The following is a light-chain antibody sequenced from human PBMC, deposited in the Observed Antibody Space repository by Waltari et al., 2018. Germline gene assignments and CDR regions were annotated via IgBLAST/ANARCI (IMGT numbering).Light chain of an antibody. V-gene: IGKV3-15*01. Sequence: EIVMTQSPATLSVSPGERATLSCRASQSVSSNLALYQQKPGQAPRLLIYGASTRASGIPARFSGSGCGTEFTVTISSLQSEDFAVYYCQQYNNWPRTFGQGTKVEIK. CDR2: GAS. CDR3: QQYNNWPRT. CDR1: QSVSSN. J-gene: IGKJ1*01.